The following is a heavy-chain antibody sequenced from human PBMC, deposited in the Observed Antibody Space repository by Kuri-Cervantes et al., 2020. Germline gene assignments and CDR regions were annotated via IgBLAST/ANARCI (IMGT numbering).Heavy chain of an antibody. CDR3: ARDSSSGGYFDL. J-gene: IGHJ2*01. CDR2: IRGTGTST. V-gene: IGHV3-23*01. D-gene: IGHD6-19*01. Sequence: GGSLRLSCATSGFTFSNYAMAWVRQAPGKGLEWVSTIRGTGTSTYYADSVKGRFTISRDNSKNTLYLQMNSLRAEDTAVYYCARDSSSGGYFDLWGRGTLVTVSS. CDR1: GFTFSNYA.